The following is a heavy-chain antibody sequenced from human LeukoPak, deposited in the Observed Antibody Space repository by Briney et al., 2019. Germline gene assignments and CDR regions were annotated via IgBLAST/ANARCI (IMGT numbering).Heavy chain of an antibody. J-gene: IGHJ3*02. CDR2: IYYSGST. CDR3: ARQLYYYDSSGPHSAFDI. D-gene: IGHD3-22*01. CDR1: GGSISSSSYY. V-gene: IGHV4-39*01. Sequence: SETLSLTCTVSGGSISSSSYYWGWIRQPPGKGLEWIGSIYYSGSTYYNPSLKRRVTISVDTSKNQFSLKLSSVTAADTAVYYCARQLYYYDSSGPHSAFDIWGRGTMVTVSS.